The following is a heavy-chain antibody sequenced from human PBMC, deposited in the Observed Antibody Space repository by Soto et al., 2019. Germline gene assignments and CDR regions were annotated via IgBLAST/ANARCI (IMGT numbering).Heavy chain of an antibody. J-gene: IGHJ5*02. CDR2: ITGRGDST. CDR3: AKDLYVQPPSGWFDP. D-gene: IGHD1-26*01. Sequence: GGSLRLSCAASGFPFSDHAMHWVRQTPGKGLEWVSAITGRGDSTYYADSVKGRFTISRDNSKNTLYLQMMSLRAEDTAVYYCAKDLYVQPPSGWFDPWGQGTVVTVSS. V-gene: IGHV3-23*01. CDR1: GFPFSDHA.